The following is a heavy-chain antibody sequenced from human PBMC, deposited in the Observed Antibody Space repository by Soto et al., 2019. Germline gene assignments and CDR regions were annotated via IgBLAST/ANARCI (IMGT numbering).Heavy chain of an antibody. V-gene: IGHV1-18*01. Sequence: ASVKVSCKGFGYSFMKYGINWVRQAPGQGLEWVGWISPYSGYTHSAQKFHGRLTLTTDTAASTAYMELRILRSADTALYYCAREASVLIPAAQPSRFDSWGQGTLVTAPQ. CDR1: GYSFMKYG. J-gene: IGHJ4*02. CDR2: ISPYSGYT. D-gene: IGHD2-2*01. CDR3: AREASVLIPAAQPSRFDS.